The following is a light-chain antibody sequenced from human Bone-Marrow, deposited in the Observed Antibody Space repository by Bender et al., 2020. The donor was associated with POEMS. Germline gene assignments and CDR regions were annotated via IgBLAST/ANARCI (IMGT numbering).Light chain of an antibody. CDR3: QSYDNSLGGWV. J-gene: IGLJ3*02. V-gene: IGLV1-40*01. CDR2: GNT. CDR1: SSNTGSGYD. Sequence: QSVLTQPPSVSGAPGQRVTISCTGSSSNTGSGYDVHWYQQLPGRAPKLLISGNTNRPSGVPDRFSGSKSGSAASLAITGLQSDDEADYYCQSYDNSLGGWVFGGGTKLTVL.